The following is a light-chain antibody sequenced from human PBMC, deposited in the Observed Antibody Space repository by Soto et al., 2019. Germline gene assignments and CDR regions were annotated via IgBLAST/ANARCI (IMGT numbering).Light chain of an antibody. CDR1: QSLVHSDGNTY. Sequence: DIVMTQTPLSSPVTLGQPASISCRSGQSLVHSDGNTYLSWLQQRPGQPPRLXIYKISNRFSGVPERFSGSGAGTDFTLKISRVEAEDVGVYYCLQATQIPITFGQGTRLEIK. CDR2: KIS. CDR3: LQATQIPIT. J-gene: IGKJ5*01. V-gene: IGKV2-24*01.